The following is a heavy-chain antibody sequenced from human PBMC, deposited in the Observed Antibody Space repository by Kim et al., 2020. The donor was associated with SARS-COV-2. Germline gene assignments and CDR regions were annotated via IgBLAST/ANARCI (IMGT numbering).Heavy chain of an antibody. D-gene: IGHD5-12*01. V-gene: IGHV3-23*01. J-gene: IGHJ4*02. CDR3: AKRVQPNSGYEFWFYFDY. CDR2: ITSDGRT. Sequence: GGSLRLSCAASGFDFSTYAMSWVRQAPGKGLEWVSTITSDGRTFYTDSGKGRFTISRDVSKNTLFLQMNSLRVEDTALYYCAKRVQPNSGYEFWFYFDYWGQGTLVTVSS. CDR1: GFDFSTYA.